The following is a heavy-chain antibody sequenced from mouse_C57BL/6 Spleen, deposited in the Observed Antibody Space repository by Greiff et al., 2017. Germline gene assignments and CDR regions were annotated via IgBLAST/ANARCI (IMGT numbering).Heavy chain of an antibody. CDR3: ITTVVATDFDY. CDR2: INPSSGYT. V-gene: IGHV1-4*01. D-gene: IGHD1-1*01. Sequence: QVQLQQSGAVLARPGASVKMSCKASGYTFTSYTMHWVKQRPGQGLEWIGYINPSSGYTKYNQKFKDKATLTADKSSSTAYMQLSSLTSEDSAVYYCITTVVATDFDYWGQGTTRTVSS. J-gene: IGHJ2*01. CDR1: GYTFTSYT.